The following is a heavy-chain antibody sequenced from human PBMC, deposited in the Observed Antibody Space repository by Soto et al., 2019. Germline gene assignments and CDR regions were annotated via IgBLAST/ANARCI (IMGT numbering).Heavy chain of an antibody. Sequence: DVQLLESGGGLVQPGGSLRLSCAASGFTFSDYAMTWVRQAPGKGPEWVSSIGGVGTDRYYEDSVKGRFTISRDNSKNKLFVQVSSLRSDDKAVYYCANDAVPYNGKWDWFDPWGQGTLVTVSS. CDR1: GFTFSDYA. V-gene: IGHV3-23*01. CDR2: IGGVGTDR. J-gene: IGHJ5*02. D-gene: IGHD1-20*01. CDR3: ANDAVPYNGKWDWFDP.